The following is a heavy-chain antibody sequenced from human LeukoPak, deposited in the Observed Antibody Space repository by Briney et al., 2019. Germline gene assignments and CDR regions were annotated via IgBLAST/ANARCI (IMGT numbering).Heavy chain of an antibody. Sequence: PGGSLRLSCAAAGFTFSSYAMSLVRQAPGKGLEWVSAISGSSGSTYYPASVKGRFTISRDNSKNTLYLQMNSLRAEDTAVYYCAGPPGTTVTMVFVYWGQGTLVTVSS. D-gene: IGHD4-17*01. V-gene: IGHV3-23*01. J-gene: IGHJ4*02. CDR1: GFTFSSYA. CDR2: ISGSSGST. CDR3: AGPPGTTVTMVFVY.